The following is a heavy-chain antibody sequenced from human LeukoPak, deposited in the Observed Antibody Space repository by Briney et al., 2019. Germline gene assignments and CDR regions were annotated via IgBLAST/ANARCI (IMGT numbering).Heavy chain of an antibody. Sequence: PSETLSLTCTVSGGSISSYYWSWIRQPPGKGLEWIGYIYYSGSTNYNPSLESRVTISVDTSKNQFSPKLSSVTAADTAVYYCARFEGVATFDYWGQGTLVTVSS. D-gene: IGHD5-12*01. V-gene: IGHV4-59*01. J-gene: IGHJ4*02. CDR3: ARFEGVATFDY. CDR1: GGSISSYY. CDR2: IYYSGST.